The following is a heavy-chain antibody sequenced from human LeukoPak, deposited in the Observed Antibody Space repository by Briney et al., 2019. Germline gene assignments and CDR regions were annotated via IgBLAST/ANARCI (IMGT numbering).Heavy chain of an antibody. J-gene: IGHJ5*02. CDR1: GGSISSYY. Sequence: SETPSLTCTVSGGSISSYYWSWIRQPPGKGLEWIGYIYYSGSANYNPSLKSRVTISVDTSKNQFSLKLSSVTAADTAVYYCARERLKGNWFDPWGQGTLVTVSS. V-gene: IGHV4-59*01. D-gene: IGHD5-12*01. CDR2: IYYSGSA. CDR3: ARERLKGNWFDP.